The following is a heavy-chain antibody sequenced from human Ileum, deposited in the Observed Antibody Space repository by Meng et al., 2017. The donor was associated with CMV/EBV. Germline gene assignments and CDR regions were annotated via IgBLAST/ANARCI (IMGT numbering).Heavy chain of an antibody. Sequence: VQRQEAGPGLVKPSPTRSPTFTVSGVSINSGSHYWSWIRQPAGKGLEWIGRIHSSGMTNYNPSLKSRVTISVDTSKNQFSLNLSSMTAADTAVYYCATRRRDGGSGEGYFDLWGRGTLVTVSS. CDR3: ATRRRDGGSGEGYFDL. CDR2: IHSSGMT. D-gene: IGHD7-27*01. J-gene: IGHJ2*01. CDR1: GVSINSGSHY. V-gene: IGHV4-61*02.